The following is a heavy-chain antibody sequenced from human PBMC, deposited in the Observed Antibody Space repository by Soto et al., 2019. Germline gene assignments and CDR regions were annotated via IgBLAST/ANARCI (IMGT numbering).Heavy chain of an antibody. Sequence: QVRLQQWGAGLLKPSETLSLTCAVFGGSFSGHYWSWIRQPPGKGLEWIGEIDHSVSTNYNPSLKSRITILVDPSKNQFSLKLRSVTAADTAVYYCAGGYSAVGAYWGQGTLVTVSS. D-gene: IGHD2-21*01. V-gene: IGHV4-34*02. CDR2: IDHSVST. J-gene: IGHJ4*02. CDR3: AGGYSAVGAY. CDR1: GGSFSGHY.